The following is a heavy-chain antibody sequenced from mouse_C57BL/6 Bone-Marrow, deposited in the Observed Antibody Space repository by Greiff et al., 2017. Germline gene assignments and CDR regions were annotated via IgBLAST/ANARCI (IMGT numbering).Heavy chain of an antibody. Sequence: VQLQQPGAELVKPGASVQLSCKASGYTFTSYWMPWVKQRHGRGLEWIGRIDPNSGGTKYNEKFKSKATLTVDKPSSTAYMQLSSLTSDDSAVYYCARSTYSNYRYYYAMDYWGQGTSVTVSS. J-gene: IGHJ4*01. CDR3: ARSTYSNYRYYYAMDY. CDR1: GYTFTSYW. V-gene: IGHV1-72*01. CDR2: IDPNSGGT. D-gene: IGHD2-5*01.